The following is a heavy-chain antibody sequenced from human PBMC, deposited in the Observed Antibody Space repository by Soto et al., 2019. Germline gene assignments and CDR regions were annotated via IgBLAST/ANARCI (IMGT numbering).Heavy chain of an antibody. D-gene: IGHD2-8*01. J-gene: IGHJ6*02. V-gene: IGHV4-39*01. Sequence: SATLSLTCSVSGYSVSSSDYYWAWIRQPPGKGLEWIGSMFYSGLTYYNPSLKSRVTLSVDTSKNNFSVRLNSVTAADTAVYYCVSRTVALSGPSGIHGWGHGTTVTDAS. CDR2: MFYSGLT. CDR3: VSRTVALSGPSGIHG. CDR1: GYSVSSSDYY.